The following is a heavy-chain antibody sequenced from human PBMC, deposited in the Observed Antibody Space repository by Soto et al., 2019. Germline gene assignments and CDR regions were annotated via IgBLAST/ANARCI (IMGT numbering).Heavy chain of an antibody. CDR1: GGTFSSYT. Sequence: GASVKVSCKASGGTFSSYTISWVRQAPGQGLEWMGWISAYNGNTNYAQKLQGRVTMTTDTSTSTAYMELRSLRSDDTAVYYCARDWQLVLAYWGQGTLVTVSS. V-gene: IGHV1-18*01. CDR2: ISAYNGNT. J-gene: IGHJ4*02. CDR3: ARDWQLVLAY. D-gene: IGHD6-13*01.